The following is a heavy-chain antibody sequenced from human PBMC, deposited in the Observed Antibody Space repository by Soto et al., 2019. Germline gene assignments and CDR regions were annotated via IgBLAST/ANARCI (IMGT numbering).Heavy chain of an antibody. V-gene: IGHV3-33*01. Sequence: QVQLVESGGGLVQPGTSLRLSCAVSGFTFSSYGFHWVRQAPGKGLEWVAVIWYDGSKKKYADSVKGRFTISRDNSKDTLYLQMNSLRVEDTAVYYCARESGQSYDDSSSFDYWGQGTRVTVSS. CDR1: GFTFSSYG. CDR2: IWYDGSKK. J-gene: IGHJ4*02. CDR3: ARESGQSYDDSSSFDY. D-gene: IGHD3-22*01.